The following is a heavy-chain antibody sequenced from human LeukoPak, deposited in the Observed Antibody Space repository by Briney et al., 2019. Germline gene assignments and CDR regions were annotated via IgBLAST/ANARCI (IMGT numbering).Heavy chain of an antibody. D-gene: IGHD1-26*01. CDR2: IYHSGST. J-gene: IGHJ4*02. Sequence: PSETLSLTCTVSGYSISSGYYWGWIRQPPGKGLEWIGSIYHSGSTYYNPSLKSRVTISVDTSKNQISLKLSSVTAADTALYYCARVWTDSGSYYDDRGAFDYWGQGTLVTVSS. CDR1: GYSISSGYY. V-gene: IGHV4-38-2*02. CDR3: ARVWTDSGSYYDDRGAFDY.